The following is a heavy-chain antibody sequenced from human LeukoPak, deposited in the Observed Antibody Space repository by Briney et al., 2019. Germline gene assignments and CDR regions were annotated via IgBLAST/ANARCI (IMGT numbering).Heavy chain of an antibody. V-gene: IGHV1-46*01. CDR3: ARGGCGDSAAPFDD. D-gene: IGHD2-21*02. CDR1: GYTFTSCY. J-gene: IGHJ4*02. Sequence: ASVKLSCKTSGYTFTSCYMHWVRQAPGQRLEGMGMINPSAGSTRYAQKFQGRVTMTTDTSTSTVYMELSSLGSEDTAVYYCARGGCGDSAAPFDDWGQGTLVPVSS. CDR2: INPSAGST.